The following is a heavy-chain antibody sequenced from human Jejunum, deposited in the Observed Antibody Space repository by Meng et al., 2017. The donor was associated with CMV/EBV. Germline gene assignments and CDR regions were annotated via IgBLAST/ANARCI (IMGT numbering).Heavy chain of an antibody. J-gene: IGHJ6*02. D-gene: IGHD1-1*01. V-gene: IGHV4-59*01. CDR3: ARFSATGAYYLGMDV. Sequence: SGGSISRYYGTWIRQPPGKGLEWIASIYSSGVPNSNPALESRVTISVDTSKNLFSLNLRSLTAADTAVYYCARFSATGAYYLGMDVWGQGTTVTVSS. CDR1: GGSISRYY. CDR2: IYSSGVP.